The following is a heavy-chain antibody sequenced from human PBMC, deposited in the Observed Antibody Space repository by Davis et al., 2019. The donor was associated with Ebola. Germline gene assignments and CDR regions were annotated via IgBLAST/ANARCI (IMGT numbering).Heavy chain of an antibody. J-gene: IGHJ4*02. V-gene: IGHV3-23*01. CDR1: GFTFSNYG. CDR3: ARGTRSAGY. CDR2: ICGSGGGT. Sequence: GESLKISCVASGFTFSNYGMSWVRQAPGKGLEWVASICGSGGGTYYADSVKGRFTISRDNSKSTVYLRMSSLRADDTAVYYCARGTRSAGYWGQGTLVTVSS.